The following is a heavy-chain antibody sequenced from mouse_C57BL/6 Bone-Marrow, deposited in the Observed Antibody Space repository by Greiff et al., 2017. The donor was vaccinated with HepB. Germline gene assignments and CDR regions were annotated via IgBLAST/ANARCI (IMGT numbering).Heavy chain of an antibody. CDR2: IYPGSGST. D-gene: IGHD1-1*01. Sequence: QVQLQQPGAELVKPGASVKMSCKASGYTFTSYWITWVKQRPGQGLEWIGDIYPGSGSTNYNEKFKSKATLTVDTSSSTAYMQLSSLTSEDSAVYDGAREGDRSGSSYGGYFDVWGTGTTVTVSS. J-gene: IGHJ1*03. V-gene: IGHV1-55*01. CDR3: AREGDRSGSSYGGYFDV. CDR1: GYTFTSYW.